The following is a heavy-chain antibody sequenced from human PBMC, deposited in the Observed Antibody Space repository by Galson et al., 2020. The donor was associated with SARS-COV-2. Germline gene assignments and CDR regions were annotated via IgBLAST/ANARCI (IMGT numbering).Heavy chain of an antibody. V-gene: IGHV3-11*01. CDR1: GFTFSDYY. Sequence: GESLKISCAASGFTFSDYYMSWIRQAPGKGLAWVSYTSSSGSTIYYADPVKGRFTISRDNAKNSLYLQMNSLRAEDRAVYYCAREALSESTIFGVVIYRYFDYWGQGTLVTVSS. CDR2: TSSSGSTI. D-gene: IGHD3-3*01. CDR3: AREALSESTIFGVVIYRYFDY. J-gene: IGHJ4*02.